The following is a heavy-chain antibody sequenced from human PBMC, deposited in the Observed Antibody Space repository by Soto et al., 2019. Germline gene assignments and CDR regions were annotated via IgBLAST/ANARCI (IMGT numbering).Heavy chain of an antibody. D-gene: IGHD4-17*01. Sequence: GGSLRLSCAASGFTFSSYDMHWVRQATGKGLEWVSAIGTAGDTYYPGSVKGRFTISRENAKNSLYLQMNSLRAEDTAVYYCARSKSDYPYYYGMDVWGQGTTDTVSS. CDR3: ARSKSDYPYYYGMDV. CDR2: IGTAGDT. J-gene: IGHJ6*02. CDR1: GFTFSSYD. V-gene: IGHV3-13*01.